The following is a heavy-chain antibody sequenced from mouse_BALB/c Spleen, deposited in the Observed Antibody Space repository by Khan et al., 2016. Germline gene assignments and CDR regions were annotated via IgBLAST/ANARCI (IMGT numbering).Heavy chain of an antibody. CDR3: ARGLPTLITPFAY. Sequence: VQLQQPGTDLVKPGASVKLSCTASGFNIKDTYMHWVKQRPEQGLEWIGRIDPANGNTNYDPKFQGKATITADTSSNTAYLQLSSLTSEDSAVYYSARGLPTLITPFAYWGQGTLVTVSA. J-gene: IGHJ3*01. D-gene: IGHD2-4*01. CDR1: GFNIKDTY. CDR2: IDPANGNT. V-gene: IGHV14-3*02.